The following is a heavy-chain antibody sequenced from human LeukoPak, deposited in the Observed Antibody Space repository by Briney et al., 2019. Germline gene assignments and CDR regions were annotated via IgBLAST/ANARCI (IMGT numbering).Heavy chain of an antibody. CDR1: GGTFSTDA. CDR2: ISGYNGNT. J-gene: IGHJ4*02. D-gene: IGHD4-17*01. CDR3: ARDERARDFGAAGYFDY. V-gene: IGHV1-18*01. Sequence: ASVKVSCKASGGTFSTDAINWVRQAPGHGLEWMGWISGYNGNTNSAPKLQGRVTMTTDTSTSTAHMELRSLTSDDTAVYYCARDERARDFGAAGYFDYWGQGTLVTVSS.